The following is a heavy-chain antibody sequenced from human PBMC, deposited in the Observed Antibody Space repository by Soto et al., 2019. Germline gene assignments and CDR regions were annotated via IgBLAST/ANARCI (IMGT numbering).Heavy chain of an antibody. Sequence: ASVKVSCKASGYTFTSYDINWVRQATGQGLEWMGWMNPNTGNTDFAQKFQGRVTMTRNTSISTAYMELSSLRSEDTAVYYCARAAGTPPYYYFDYWGQGTLVTVSS. J-gene: IGHJ4*02. V-gene: IGHV1-8*01. CDR2: MNPNTGNT. CDR1: GYTFTSYD. D-gene: IGHD3-10*01. CDR3: ARAAGTPPYYYFDY.